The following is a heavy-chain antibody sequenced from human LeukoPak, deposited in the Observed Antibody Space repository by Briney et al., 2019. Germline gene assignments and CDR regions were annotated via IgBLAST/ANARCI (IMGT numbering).Heavy chain of an antibody. CDR3: ARDKLVRAHYYYYGMDV. Sequence: SETLSLTCTVSGGSISSGDYYWSWIRQPPGKGLEWIGYTYYSGSTYYNPSLKSRVTISVDTSKNQFSLKLSSVTAADTAVYYCARDKLVRAHYYYYGMDVWGKGTTVTVSS. CDR1: GGSISSGDYY. J-gene: IGHJ6*04. V-gene: IGHV4-30-4*01. D-gene: IGHD6-6*01. CDR2: TYYSGST.